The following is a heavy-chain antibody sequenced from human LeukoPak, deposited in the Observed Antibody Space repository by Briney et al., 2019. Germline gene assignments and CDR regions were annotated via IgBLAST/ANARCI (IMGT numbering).Heavy chain of an antibody. J-gene: IGHJ4*02. CDR2: IKQDGSEK. CDR1: GFTFSSYA. Sequence: QPGGSLRLSCAASGFTFSSYAMSWVRQAPGKGLEWVANIKQDGSEKYYVDSVKGRFTISRDNAKNSLYLQMNSLRAEDTAVYYCARREKAGSPHWGQGTLVTVSS. V-gene: IGHV3-7*01. CDR3: ARREKAGSPH. D-gene: IGHD6-13*01.